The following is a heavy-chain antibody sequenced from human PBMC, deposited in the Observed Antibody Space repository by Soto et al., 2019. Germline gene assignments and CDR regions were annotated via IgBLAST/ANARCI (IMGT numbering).Heavy chain of an antibody. Sequence: GGSLRLSCAASGFTFSSYAMHWVRQAPGMGLEWVAVISYDGSNKYYADSVKGRFTISRDNSKNTLYLQMNSLRAEDTAVYYCATASEGGIVVVPAALNYYYYYGMDVWGQGTTVTVSS. D-gene: IGHD2-2*01. V-gene: IGHV3-30-3*01. CDR1: GFTFSSYA. J-gene: IGHJ6*02. CDR3: ATASEGGIVVVPAALNYYYYYGMDV. CDR2: ISYDGSNK.